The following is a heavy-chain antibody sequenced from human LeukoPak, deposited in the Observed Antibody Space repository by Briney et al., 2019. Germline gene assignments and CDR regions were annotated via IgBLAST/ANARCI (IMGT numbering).Heavy chain of an antibody. CDR2: IYYSGST. CDR3: ARRGLLLPFDY. D-gene: IGHD3-22*01. Sequence: SETLSLTCTVSGGSISSSSYYWGWIRQPPGKGLEWIGSIYYSGSTFYSPSLKSRVTISVDTSKNQFSLKLSSVTAADTAVYYCARRGLLLPFDYWGQGTLVTVSS. V-gene: IGHV4-39*07. J-gene: IGHJ4*02. CDR1: GGSISSSSYY.